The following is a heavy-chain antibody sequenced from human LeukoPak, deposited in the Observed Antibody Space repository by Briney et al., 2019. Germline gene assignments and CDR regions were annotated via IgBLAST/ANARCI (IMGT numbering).Heavy chain of an antibody. V-gene: IGHV1-2*02. CDR2: INPNSGGT. CDR3: ARDRITMIVGPGY. CDR1: GYIFTAYY. J-gene: IGHJ4*02. D-gene: IGHD3-22*01. Sequence: GASVKVSCKASGYIFTAYYVHWVRQAPGQGPGWMGWINPNSGGTKYAQNFQGRVTMTRDTSISTAYMELSGLESDDTAVYYCARDRITMIVGPGYWGQGTLVTVSS.